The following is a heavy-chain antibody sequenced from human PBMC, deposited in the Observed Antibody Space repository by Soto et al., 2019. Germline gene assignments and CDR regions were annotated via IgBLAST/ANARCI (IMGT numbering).Heavy chain of an antibody. V-gene: IGHV3-23*01. CDR2: ISDTGDNT. Sequence: EVQLLVSGGGLVQPGGSLTLSCAASGFTFSSYAMSWLRQAPGKGLEWVSAISDTGDNTHYADSVKGRFTFSRDNSKNTLYLQMNSLRAEDTALYYCAKQVTGWFNDAFDILGQGTMVTVSS. CDR3: AKQVTGWFNDAFDI. D-gene: IGHD6-19*01. J-gene: IGHJ3*02. CDR1: GFTFSSYA.